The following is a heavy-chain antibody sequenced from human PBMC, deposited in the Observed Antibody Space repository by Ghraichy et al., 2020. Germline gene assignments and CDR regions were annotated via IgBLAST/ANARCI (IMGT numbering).Heavy chain of an antibody. CDR2: IKSKTDGGTT. CDR1: GFTLTNAW. CDR3: TTLVRPFDY. Sequence: GGSLRLSCAASGFTLTNAWMSWVRQAPGKGLEWVGRIKSKTDGGTTEYAAPVKGRFTILRDDSKNTLYMQMNSLKTEDTAVYYCTTLVRPFDYWGQGTLVTVSS. V-gene: IGHV3-15*01. J-gene: IGHJ4*02. D-gene: IGHD2-2*01.